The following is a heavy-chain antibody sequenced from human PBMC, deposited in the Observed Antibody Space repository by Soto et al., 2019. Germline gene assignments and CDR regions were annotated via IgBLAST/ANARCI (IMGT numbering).Heavy chain of an antibody. CDR2: ISSSSSSI. CDR1: GFTFSSYS. D-gene: IGHD2-8*01. CDR3: ARDSNLGVFQH. V-gene: IGHV3-48*02. Sequence: EVQLVESGGGWVQPGGSLRLSCAASGFTFSSYSMNWVRQAPGKGLEWVSYISSSSSSIYYADSVKGRSTISRDNAKNSLYLQMNSLRYEDTVVYYCARDSNLGVFQHWGQGTLVTVSS. J-gene: IGHJ1*01.